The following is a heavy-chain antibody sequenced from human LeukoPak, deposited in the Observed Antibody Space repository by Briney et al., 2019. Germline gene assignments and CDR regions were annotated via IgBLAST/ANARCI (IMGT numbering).Heavy chain of an antibody. D-gene: IGHD1-7*01. CDR1: GFTFSNAW. J-gene: IGHJ6*03. CDR3: TTDRETGTTTVWYYYYYMDV. Sequence: PGGSLRLSCAASGFTFSNAWMSWVRQAPGKGLEWVGRIKSKTDGGTTDYAAPVKGRFTISRDDSKNTLYLQMNSLKTEDTAVYYCTTDRETGTTTVWYYYYYMDVWGKGTTVTVSS. CDR2: IKSKTDGGTT. V-gene: IGHV3-15*01.